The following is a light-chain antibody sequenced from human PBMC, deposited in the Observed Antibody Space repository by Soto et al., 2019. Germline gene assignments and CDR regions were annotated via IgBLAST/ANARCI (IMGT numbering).Light chain of an antibody. CDR2: EVT. CDR3: SSYAGSNNFV. J-gene: IGLJ1*01. V-gene: IGLV2-8*01. Sequence: QSVLTQPPSASGSPGQSVTISCTVTSSDVDGYNYVSWYQQHPGKAPKLMIYEVTKRPSGVPDRFSGSKSGNTASLTVSGLQAEDEADYYCSSYAGSNNFVFGTGTKVTVL. CDR1: SSDVDGYNY.